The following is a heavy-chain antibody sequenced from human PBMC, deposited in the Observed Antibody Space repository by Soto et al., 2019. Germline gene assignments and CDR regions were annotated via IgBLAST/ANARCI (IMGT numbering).Heavy chain of an antibody. J-gene: IGHJ4*02. D-gene: IGHD4-17*01. CDR2: IHYSGTT. CDR3: AYGDSRGPFDS. V-gene: IGHV4-59*01. Sequence: TLSLTCTVSGGSMRNYFWTWIRQPPGKGLEWIGYIHYSGTTSFFPSYNPSLRSRVTISEDTSKNQFSLKLLSVTTADTAVYYCAYGDSRGPFDSWGQGTLVTVSS. CDR1: GGSMRNYF.